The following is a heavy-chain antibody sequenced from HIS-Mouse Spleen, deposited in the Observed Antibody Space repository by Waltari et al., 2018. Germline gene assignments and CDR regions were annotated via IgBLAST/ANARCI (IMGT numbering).Heavy chain of an antibody. CDR1: GYTLTVLS. CDR3: ATVPSTVKVDYYFDY. CDR2: FETEDGET. Sequence: QVQLVQSGAEVKTPGAAVKVSCKVSGYTLTVLSIPWVRKATGKGLEWMGGFETEDGETIYAQKFQGRVTMTEDTSTDTAYMELSSLRSEDTAVYYCATVPSTVKVDYYFDYWGQGTLVTVSS. J-gene: IGHJ4*02. V-gene: IGHV1-24*01. D-gene: IGHD4-4*01.